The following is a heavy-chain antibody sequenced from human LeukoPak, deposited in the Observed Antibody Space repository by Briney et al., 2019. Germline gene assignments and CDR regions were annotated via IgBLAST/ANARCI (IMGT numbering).Heavy chain of an antibody. D-gene: IGHD2-2*01. CDR1: GYSFSTYG. CDR2: ISGYSGNT. V-gene: IGHV1-18*01. Sequence: GASVTVSCAPSGYSFSTYGISWVRRAPGQGLEWMGWISGYSGNTNYAQKFQGRVTLTTDTSTSTAYMDLRSLRSDDTAVYYCARDEREHCRSNTCTHFDYWGQGTLVTVSS. CDR3: ARDEREHCRSNTCTHFDY. J-gene: IGHJ4*02.